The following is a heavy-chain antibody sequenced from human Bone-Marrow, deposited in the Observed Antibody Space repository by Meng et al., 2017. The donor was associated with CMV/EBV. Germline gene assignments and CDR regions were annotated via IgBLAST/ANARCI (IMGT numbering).Heavy chain of an antibody. V-gene: IGHV3-53*05. D-gene: IGHD2-2*02. J-gene: IGHJ3*02. CDR1: GFTVSSNY. CDR2: IYSGGST. CDR3: ARARTPCSSTSCYTVDAFDI. Sequence: GESLKISCVGTGFTVSSNYMSWVRQAPGKGLEWVSVIYSGGSTYYADSVKGRFTISRDNSKNTLYLQMNSLRAEDTAVYYCARARTPCSSTSCYTVDAFDIWGQGTMVTVSS.